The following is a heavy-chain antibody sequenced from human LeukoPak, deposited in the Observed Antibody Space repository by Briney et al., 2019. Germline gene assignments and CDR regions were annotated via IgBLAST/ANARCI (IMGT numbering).Heavy chain of an antibody. J-gene: IGHJ4*02. D-gene: IGHD2-2*01. V-gene: IGHV4-34*01. CDR3: ARSRRGALVVVPAAMLWFDY. Sequence: SETLSLTCAVYGGSFRGYYWSWIRQPPGKGLEWIGEINHSGSTNYNPSLKSRVTISVDTSKNQFSLKLSSVTAADTAVYYCARSRRGALVVVPAAMLWFDYWGQGTLVTVSS. CDR1: GGSFRGYY. CDR2: INHSGST.